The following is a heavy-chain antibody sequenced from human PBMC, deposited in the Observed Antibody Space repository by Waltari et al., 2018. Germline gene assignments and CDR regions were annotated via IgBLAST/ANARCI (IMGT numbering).Heavy chain of an antibody. D-gene: IGHD3-22*01. CDR1: GGTFSSYA. CDR3: ARGYDSSGYTPYYFDY. Sequence: QVQLVQSGAEVKKPGSSVKVSCKASGGTFSSYAISWVRQAPGQGLEWMGGIVPIFGTANYAQKCQGRVTITADESTSTAYMELSSLRSEDTAVYYCARGYDSSGYTPYYFDYWGQGTLVTVSS. J-gene: IGHJ4*02. CDR2: IVPIFGTA. V-gene: IGHV1-69*01.